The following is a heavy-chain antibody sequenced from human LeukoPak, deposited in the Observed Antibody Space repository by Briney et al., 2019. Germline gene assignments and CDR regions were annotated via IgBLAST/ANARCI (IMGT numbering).Heavy chain of an antibody. CDR2: INHSGST. V-gene: IGHV4-34*01. D-gene: IGHD2-2*01. J-gene: IGHJ5*02. CDR3: ARVRTPTSSFDP. CDR1: GGSFSGYY. Sequence: SETLSLTCAVYGGSFSGYYWSWIRQPPGKGLEWIGEINHSGSTNYNPSLKSRVTISVDTSKNQFSLKLSSVTAADTAVYYCARVRTPTSSFDPWGQGTLVTVSS.